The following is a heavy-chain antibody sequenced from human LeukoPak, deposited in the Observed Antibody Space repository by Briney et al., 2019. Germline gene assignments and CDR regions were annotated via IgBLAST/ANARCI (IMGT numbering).Heavy chain of an antibody. CDR3: ARRYCSGGSCYDAFDI. V-gene: IGHV4-31*03. CDR1: GGSISSGGYY. Sequence: SETLSLTCTVSGGSISSGGYYWSWIRQHPGKGLEWIGYIYYSGSTYYDPSLKSRVTISVDTSKNQFSLKLSSVTAADTAVYYCARRYCSGGSCYDAFDIWGQGTMVTVSS. D-gene: IGHD2-15*01. J-gene: IGHJ3*02. CDR2: IYYSGST.